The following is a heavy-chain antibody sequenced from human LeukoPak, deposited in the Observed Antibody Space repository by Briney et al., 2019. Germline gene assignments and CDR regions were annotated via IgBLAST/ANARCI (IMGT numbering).Heavy chain of an antibody. CDR2: INHSGST. V-gene: IGHV4-34*01. D-gene: IGHD6-13*01. Sequence: PSETLSLTCAVYGGSFSGYYWSWIRQPPGKGLEWIGEINHSGSTNYNPSLKSRVTISVDTSKNQFSLKLSSVTAADTAVYYCASRAAGTGDYWGQGILVTVSS. CDR1: GGSFSGYY. CDR3: ASRAAGTGDY. J-gene: IGHJ4*02.